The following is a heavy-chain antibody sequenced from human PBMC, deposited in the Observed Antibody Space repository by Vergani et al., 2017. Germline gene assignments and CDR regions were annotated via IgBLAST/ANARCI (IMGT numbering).Heavy chain of an antibody. J-gene: IGHJ4*02. CDR2: ISSSGSTI. CDR3: ARVVPPKYYDYVWGSYRYSDFDY. D-gene: IGHD3-16*02. V-gene: IGHV3-11*04. Sequence: QVQLVESGGGLVKPGGSLRLSCAASGFTFSDYYMSWIRQALGKGLEWLSYISSSGSTIYYADSVKGRFTISRENAKNSLYLQMNSLRAEDTAVYYCARVVPPKYYDYVWGSYRYSDFDYWGQGTLVTVSS. CDR1: GFTFSDYY.